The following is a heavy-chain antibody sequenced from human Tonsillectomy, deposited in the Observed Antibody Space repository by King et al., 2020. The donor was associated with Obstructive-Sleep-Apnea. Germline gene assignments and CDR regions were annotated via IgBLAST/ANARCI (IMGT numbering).Heavy chain of an antibody. CDR3: ARDSAGGEYYFDY. CDR1: GGSISSSSYY. D-gene: IGHD2-21*01. CDR2: IYYRGST. V-gene: IGHV4-39*07. J-gene: IGHJ4*02. Sequence: QLQESGPGLVKPSETLSLTCTVSGGSISSSSYYWGWIRQPPGKGLEWIGSIYYRGSTYYNPSLKSRVSLSVDTSKNQFSLKLSSVTAADTAVYYCARDSAGGEYYFDYWGQGTLVTVSS.